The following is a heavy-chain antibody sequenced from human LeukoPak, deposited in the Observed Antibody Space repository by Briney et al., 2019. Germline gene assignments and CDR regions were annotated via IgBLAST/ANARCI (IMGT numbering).Heavy chain of an antibody. J-gene: IGHJ5*02. CDR1: GGSISSYY. CDR3: AREPGFDSSGYLNWFDP. Sequence: PSETLSLTCTISGGSISSYYWSWIRQPPGKGLEWIACISYSGSTKYNPSLKSRVTISVDTPKNQLSLKLSSVTAADTAVYYCAREPGFDSSGYLNWFDPWGQGTLVTVSS. V-gene: IGHV4-59*01. D-gene: IGHD3-22*01. CDR2: ISYSGST.